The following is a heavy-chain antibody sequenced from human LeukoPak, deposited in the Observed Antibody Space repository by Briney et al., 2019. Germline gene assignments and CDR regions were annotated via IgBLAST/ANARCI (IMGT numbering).Heavy chain of an antibody. Sequence: LLFYHGTNKYSADSVKGRFNISRDNSKNTLYLQMNSLRAEDTAVYYCARVAGDWPSYYFDYWGQGTLVTVSS. D-gene: IGHD2-21*02. CDR3: ARVAGDWPSYYFDY. J-gene: IGHJ4*02. CDR2: LFYHGTNK. V-gene: IGHV3-33*01.